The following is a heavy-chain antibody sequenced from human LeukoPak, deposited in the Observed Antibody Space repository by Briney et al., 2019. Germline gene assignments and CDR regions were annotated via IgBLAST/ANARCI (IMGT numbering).Heavy chain of an antibody. J-gene: IGHJ5*02. Sequence: AGGSLRLSCAASGFTFSSYAMNWVRQAPGKGLEWVSSISSSSSYIYYADSVKGRFTISRDNAKNSLYLQMNSLRAEDTAVYYCARDFLARYSNYRPGGGLSWGQGTLVTVSS. D-gene: IGHD4-11*01. CDR2: ISSSSSYI. CDR1: GFTFSSYA. V-gene: IGHV3-21*01. CDR3: ARDFLARYSNYRPGGGLS.